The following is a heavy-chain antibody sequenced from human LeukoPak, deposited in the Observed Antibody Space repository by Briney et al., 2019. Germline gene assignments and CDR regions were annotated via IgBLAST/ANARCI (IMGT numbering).Heavy chain of an antibody. CDR2: INSDGSST. V-gene: IGHV3-74*01. CDR1: GFTFRSYW. J-gene: IGHJ4*02. Sequence: GGSLRLSCAASGFTFRSYWMHWVRQAPGKGLVWVSHINSDGSSTSYADSVKGRFTISRDNAKNTLYLQMNSLRAEDTAVYYCASSPQWEQLRHFDYWGQGTLVTVSS. CDR3: ASSPQWEQLRHFDY. D-gene: IGHD1-26*01.